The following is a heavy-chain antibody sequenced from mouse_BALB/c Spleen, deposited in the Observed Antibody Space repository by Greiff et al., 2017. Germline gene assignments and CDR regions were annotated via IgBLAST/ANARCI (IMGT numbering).Heavy chain of an antibody. CDR3: ARDRYDDAMDY. Sequence: EVQLMESGGGLVQPGGSLRLSCATSGFTFTDYYMSWVRQPPGKALEWLGFIRNKANGYTTEYSASVKGRFTISRDNSQSILYLQMNTLRAEDSATYYCARDRYDDAMDYWGQGTSVTVSS. CDR2: IRNKANGYTT. V-gene: IGHV7-3*02. J-gene: IGHJ4*01. D-gene: IGHD2-14*01. CDR1: GFTFTDYY.